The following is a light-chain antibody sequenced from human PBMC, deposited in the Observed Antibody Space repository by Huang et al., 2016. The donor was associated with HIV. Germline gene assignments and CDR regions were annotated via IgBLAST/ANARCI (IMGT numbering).Light chain of an antibody. J-gene: IGKJ2*01. CDR2: AAS. CDR1: QRISNY. CDR3: QQSYSTPYT. Sequence: DIQMTQSPSSLSASVGDRVTITCRASQRISNYFNWYQQKPGKAPKVLIYAASSLQSGVPSRFSGSGSGTDFTLTISSLQPEDFASYYCQQSYSTPYTFGQGTKLEIK. V-gene: IGKV1-39*01.